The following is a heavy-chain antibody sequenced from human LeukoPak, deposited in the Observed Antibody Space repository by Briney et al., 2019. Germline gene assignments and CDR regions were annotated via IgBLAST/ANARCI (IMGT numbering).Heavy chain of an antibody. V-gene: IGHV3-7*03. CDR2: IKQDGSEK. CDR1: GFTFSSYW. CDR3: ARRWTFDHSSGWYDEGDY. D-gene: IGHD6-19*01. Sequence: GGSLRLSCAASGFTFSSYWMSWVRQAPGKGLEWVANIKQDGSEKYYVDSVKGRFTISRDNAKNSLYLQMNSLRAEDTDVYYCARRWTFDHSSGWYDEGDYWGQGTLVTASS. J-gene: IGHJ4*02.